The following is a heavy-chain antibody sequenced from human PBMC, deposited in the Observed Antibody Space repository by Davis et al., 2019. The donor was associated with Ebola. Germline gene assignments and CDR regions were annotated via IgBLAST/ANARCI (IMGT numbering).Heavy chain of an antibody. CDR2: IRVKPYGGTT. CDR1: GFTFGDYA. Sequence: PGGSLRLSCTASGFTFGDYAMNWFRQAPGKGLEWVGFIRVKPYGGTTEYAASVKGRFSISRDDSKSIAYLQLNSLKTEDTAVYYCSRHCSSTMSCPPNYFDYWGQGALVIVSS. CDR3: SRHCSSTMSCPPNYFDY. V-gene: IGHV3-49*03. D-gene: IGHD2-2*01. J-gene: IGHJ4*02.